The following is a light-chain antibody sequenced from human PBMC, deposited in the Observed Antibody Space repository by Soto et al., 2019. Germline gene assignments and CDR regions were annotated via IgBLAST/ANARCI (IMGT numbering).Light chain of an antibody. CDR3: QHYNSYSEA. J-gene: IGKJ1*01. CDR2: LGS. V-gene: IGKV2-28*01. CDR1: QSLLGTNGHNY. Sequence: DIVMTQSPLSLPVTPGEPASISCRSSQSLLGTNGHNYLDWYLQKPGQSPQLLIYLGSNRASGVPSRFSGSGSGTEFTLTISSLQPDDFATYYCQHYNSYSEAFGQGTKVDIK.